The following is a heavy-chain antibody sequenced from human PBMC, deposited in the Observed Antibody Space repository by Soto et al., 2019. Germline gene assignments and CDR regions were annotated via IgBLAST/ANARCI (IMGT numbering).Heavy chain of an antibody. J-gene: IGHJ4*02. V-gene: IGHV3-21*01. CDR2: ISSSSSYI. CDR1: GFTFSSYS. CDR3: ARGDSVLAAAGLQIDY. D-gene: IGHD6-13*01. Sequence: GGSLRLSCAASGFTFSSYSMNWVRQAPGKGLEWVSSISSSSSYIYYADSVKGRFTISRDNAKNSLYLQMNSLRAEDTAVYYCARGDSVLAAAGLQIDYWGQGTLVTVSS.